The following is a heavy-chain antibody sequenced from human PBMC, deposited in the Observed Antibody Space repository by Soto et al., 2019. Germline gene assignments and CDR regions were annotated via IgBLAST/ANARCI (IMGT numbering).Heavy chain of an antibody. Sequence: SETLSLTCTVSGGSISSGGYYWSWIRQHPGKGLEWIGYIYYSGSTYYNPSLKSRVTISVDTSKNQFSLKLSSVTAADTAVYYCAIAPRDYYGSGSYLLYWGQGTLVTVSS. D-gene: IGHD3-10*01. CDR1: GGSISSGGYY. J-gene: IGHJ4*02. V-gene: IGHV4-31*03. CDR2: IYYSGST. CDR3: AIAPRDYYGSGSYLLY.